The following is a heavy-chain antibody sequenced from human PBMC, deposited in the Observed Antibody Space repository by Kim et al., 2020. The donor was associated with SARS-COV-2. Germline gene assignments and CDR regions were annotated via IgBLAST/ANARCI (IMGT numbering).Heavy chain of an antibody. V-gene: IGHV1-18*04. D-gene: IGHD1-26*01. Sequence: ASVKVSCKASGYKFSTYYIAWVRLAPGQGLEWMGWISGYDGNTNYAQKFQGRVTMTTDTSTSTAYMELGSLRYGDTAMYYCARDAYGGNSDGMDVWGQGTTVTVSS. CDR3: ARDAYGGNSDGMDV. CDR1: GYKFSTYY. J-gene: IGHJ6*02. CDR2: ISGYDGNT.